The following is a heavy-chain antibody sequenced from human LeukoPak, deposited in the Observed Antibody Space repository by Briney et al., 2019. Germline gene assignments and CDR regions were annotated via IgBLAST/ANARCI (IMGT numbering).Heavy chain of an antibody. D-gene: IGHD3-10*01. CDR3: ARDRVTMVRGVIVGYYYYYMDV. CDR1: GFTFSSYW. V-gene: IGHV3-7*01. CDR2: IKQEGSEK. Sequence: GGALRLSCAAPGFTFSSYWMSWVRQAPGKGREWVANIKQEGSEKYYMDSVKGRFTISRDNAKNSLYLQMHSLRAEDTAVYYCARDRVTMVRGVIVGYYYYYMDVWGKGTTVTVSS. J-gene: IGHJ6*03.